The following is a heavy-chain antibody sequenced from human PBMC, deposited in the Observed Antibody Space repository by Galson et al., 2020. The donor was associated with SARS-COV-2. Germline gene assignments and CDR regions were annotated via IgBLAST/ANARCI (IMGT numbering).Heavy chain of an antibody. J-gene: IGHJ6*02. V-gene: IGHV3-30*18. CDR1: GFTFSSYG. CDR3: AKDPNGRHCDFWSGYWADYYYYYGMDV. CDR2: ISYDGSNK. D-gene: IGHD3-3*01. Sequence: TGGSLRLSCAASGFTFSSYGMHWVRQAPGKGLEWVAVISYDGSNKYYADSVKGRFTISRDNSKNTLYLQMNSLRAEDTAVYYCAKDPNGRHCDFWSGYWADYYYYYGMDVWGQGTTVTVSS.